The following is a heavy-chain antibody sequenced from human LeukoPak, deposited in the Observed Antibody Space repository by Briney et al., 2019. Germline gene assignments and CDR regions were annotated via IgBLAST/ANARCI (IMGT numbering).Heavy chain of an antibody. D-gene: IGHD4/OR15-4a*01. Sequence: GSLRLSCAASGLTVSSNSMSWVRQAPGKGLEWVSFIYSGGSTYYADSVKGRFTISRDNSKNTLYLQMNSLRADDTAVYYCARRAGAYSYPYDYWSQGTLVTVSS. CDR3: ARRAGAYSYPYDY. J-gene: IGHJ4*02. V-gene: IGHV3-53*01. CDR2: IYSGGST. CDR1: GLTVSSNS.